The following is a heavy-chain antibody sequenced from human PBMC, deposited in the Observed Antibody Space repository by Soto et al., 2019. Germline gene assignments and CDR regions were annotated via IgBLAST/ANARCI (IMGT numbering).Heavy chain of an antibody. D-gene: IGHD3-22*01. Sequence: GGSLRLSCAASGFTFSSYAMSWVRQAPGKGLEWVSAISGSGGSTYYADLVKGRLTISRDNSKNTLYLQMNSLRAEDTAVYYCAKPGYYDSSGYLYYYYGMDVWGQGTTVTVS. V-gene: IGHV3-23*01. CDR1: GFTFSSYA. CDR3: AKPGYYDSSGYLYYYYGMDV. CDR2: ISGSGGST. J-gene: IGHJ6*02.